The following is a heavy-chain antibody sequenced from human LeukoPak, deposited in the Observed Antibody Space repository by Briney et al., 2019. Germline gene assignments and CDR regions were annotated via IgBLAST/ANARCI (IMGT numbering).Heavy chain of an antibody. J-gene: IGHJ4*02. D-gene: IGHD3-16*01. CDR3: VRDRGGSSAN. CDR1: GGSISNRNW. CDR2: IFHSGST. V-gene: IGHV4-4*02. Sequence: SETLSLTCVVSGGSISNRNWWSWVRQAPGKGLEWIGEIFHSGSTTYNPSLMGRVTMSVDMSKNQFSLKLTSVTAADTAVYYCVRDRGGSSANWGQGIPVTVSA.